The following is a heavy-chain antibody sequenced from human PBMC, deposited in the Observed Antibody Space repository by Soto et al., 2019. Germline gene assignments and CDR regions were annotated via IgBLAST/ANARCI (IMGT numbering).Heavy chain of an antibody. Sequence: GGSLRLSCAASGFTFSSYAMSWVRQAPGKGLEWVSAISGSGGSTYYADPVKGRFTISRDNSKNTLYLQMNSLRAEDTAVYYCAKDKYSSSTRYPYFHYWGQGTLVTVSS. CDR1: GFTFSSYA. V-gene: IGHV3-23*01. CDR3: AKDKYSSSTRYPYFHY. CDR2: ISGSGGST. J-gene: IGHJ4*02. D-gene: IGHD6-13*01.